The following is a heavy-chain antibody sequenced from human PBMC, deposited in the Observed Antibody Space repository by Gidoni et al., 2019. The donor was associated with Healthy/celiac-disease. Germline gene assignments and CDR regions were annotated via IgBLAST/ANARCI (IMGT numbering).Heavy chain of an antibody. V-gene: IGHV3-30-3*01. CDR3: ARDVSRFGYDRAGLEY. Sequence: QVQLVESGGGVVQPGRSLRLSGAAPGFTFSSYAMHWVRQAPGKGLEWVAVISYDGSNKYYADSVKGRFTISRDNSKNTLYLQMNSLRAEDTAVYYCARDVSRFGYDRAGLEYWGQGTLVTVSS. J-gene: IGHJ4*02. D-gene: IGHD3-22*01. CDR1: GFTFSSYA. CDR2: ISYDGSNK.